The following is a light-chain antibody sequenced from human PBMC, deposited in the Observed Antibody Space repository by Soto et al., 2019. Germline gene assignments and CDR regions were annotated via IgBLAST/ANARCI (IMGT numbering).Light chain of an antibody. J-gene: IGKJ1*01. Sequence: DIQMTQSPSSLSTSVGDRVTITCRASQAISIYLAWYQQKPGKVPKLLIYAASTLQSRVPSRFSGSGSRTDFTLTISSLQPEDVATYYCQKYNSAPPTFGQGTKVEIK. CDR2: AAS. V-gene: IGKV1-27*01. CDR1: QAISIY. CDR3: QKYNSAPPT.